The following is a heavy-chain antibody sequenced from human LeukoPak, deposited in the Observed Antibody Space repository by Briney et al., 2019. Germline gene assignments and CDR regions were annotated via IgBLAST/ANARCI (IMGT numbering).Heavy chain of an antibody. V-gene: IGHV3-23*01. J-gene: IGHJ6*03. CDR1: GFTFSSYA. CDR2: ISGSGGST. Sequence: GGSLRLSCAASGFTFSSYAMSWVRQAPGKGLEWVSAISGSGGSTYYADSVKGRFTISRDNSKNTLYLQMNSLRAEDTAVYYCARDPRHRLVWFGEETYYYYMDVWGKGTTVTISS. CDR3: ARDPRHRLVWFGEETYYYYMDV. D-gene: IGHD3-10*01.